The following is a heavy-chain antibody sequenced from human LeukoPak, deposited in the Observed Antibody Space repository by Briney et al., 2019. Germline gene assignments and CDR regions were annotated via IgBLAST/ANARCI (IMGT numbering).Heavy chain of an antibody. Sequence: GGSLRLSCAASGFTFSSYSMNWVRQAPGKGREWVSYISSSSSTIYYADSVKGRFTISRDTAKNSLYLQMNSLRAEDTAVYYCARELLSSGWPRIDYWGQGTLVTVSS. D-gene: IGHD6-19*01. CDR2: ISSSSSTI. V-gene: IGHV3-48*04. J-gene: IGHJ4*02. CDR3: ARELLSSGWPRIDY. CDR1: GFTFSSYS.